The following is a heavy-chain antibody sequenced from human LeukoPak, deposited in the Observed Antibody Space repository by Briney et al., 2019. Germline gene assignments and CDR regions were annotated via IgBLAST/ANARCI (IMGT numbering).Heavy chain of an antibody. CDR2: IYYSGST. J-gene: IGHJ3*02. D-gene: IGHD6-19*01. Sequence: PSETLSLTCTVSGGSVSSGSYYWSWIRQPPGKGLEWIGYIYYSGSTNYNPSLKSRVTISVDTSKNQFSLKLNSVTAADTAVYYCARAGYSSGWYGRAFDIWGQGTMVTVSS. CDR3: ARAGYSSGWYGRAFDI. CDR1: GGSVSSGSYY. V-gene: IGHV4-61*01.